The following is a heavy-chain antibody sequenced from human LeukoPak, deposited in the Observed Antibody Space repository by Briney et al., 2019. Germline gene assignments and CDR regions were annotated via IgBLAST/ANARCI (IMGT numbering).Heavy chain of an antibody. Sequence: SETLSLTCTVSGYSISSSYYWSWIRQPPGKGLGWIGYIYYIGRTNYNPSLKSRVTISVDTSKNQFSLKLSSVTAAGTAVYYCARIAYYGSGSIYYYYYMDVWGKGTTVTVSS. V-gene: IGHV4-61*01. J-gene: IGHJ6*03. CDR3: ARIAYYGSGSIYYYYYMDV. D-gene: IGHD3-10*01. CDR1: GYSISSSYY. CDR2: IYYIGRT.